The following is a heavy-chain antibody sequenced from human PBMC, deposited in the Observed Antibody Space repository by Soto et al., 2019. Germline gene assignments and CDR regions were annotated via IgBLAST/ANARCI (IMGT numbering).Heavy chain of an antibody. CDR2: ISYDGSNK. D-gene: IGHD3-10*01. J-gene: IGHJ6*02. CDR1: GFTFSSYG. V-gene: IGHV3-30*18. Sequence: QVQLVESGGGVVQPGRSLRLSCAASGFTFSSYGMHWVRQAPGKGLEWVAVISYDGSNKYYADSVKGRFTISRDNSKNTLYLQMNSLRAEDTAVYYCAKASLLWFGELLRPYYYYGMDVWGQGTTVTVSS. CDR3: AKASLLWFGELLRPYYYYGMDV.